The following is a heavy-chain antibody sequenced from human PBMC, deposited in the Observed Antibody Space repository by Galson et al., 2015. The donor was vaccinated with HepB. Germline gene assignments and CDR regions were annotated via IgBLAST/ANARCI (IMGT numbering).Heavy chain of an antibody. J-gene: IGHJ3*02. CDR1: GFTLSSYS. CDR3: ARDKSGITMIVGPDAFDI. Sequence: SLRLSCAASGFTLSSYSMNWVRQAPGKGLEWVSSISSSSSYIYYADSVKGRFTISRDNAKNSLYLQMNSLRAEDTAVYYCARDKSGITMIVGPDAFDIWGQGTMVTVSS. D-gene: IGHD3-22*01. CDR2: ISSSSSYI. V-gene: IGHV3-21*01.